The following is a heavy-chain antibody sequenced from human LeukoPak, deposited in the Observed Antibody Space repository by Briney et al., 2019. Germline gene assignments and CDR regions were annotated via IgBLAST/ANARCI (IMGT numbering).Heavy chain of an antibody. J-gene: IGHJ2*01. Sequence: GGSLRLSCAVSGLNFRSFWMSWVRQAPGKGLEWVANIKQDGSEKFYVDSVKGGFTISRDNAKNSLYLQMNSLRAEDSAVYFCARGFYFSMTELYYLDLWGRGTLVTVSS. CDR2: IKQDGSEK. CDR1: GLNFRSFW. D-gene: IGHD2-8*01. V-gene: IGHV3-7*04. CDR3: ARGFYFSMTELYYLDL.